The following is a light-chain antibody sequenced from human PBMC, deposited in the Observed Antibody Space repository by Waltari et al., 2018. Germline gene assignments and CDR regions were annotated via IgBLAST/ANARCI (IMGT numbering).Light chain of an antibody. V-gene: IGKV3-20*01. J-gene: IGKJ1*01. CDR2: DAS. CDR3: QHYVRLPVS. CDR1: QSVGKF. Sequence: EIVLTQSPGTLSLSPGERATLSCRASQSVGKFLAWYQQKPGQAPRLLICDASIRATGIPDRFSGSGSGTDFSLTISRLEPEDFALYYCQHYVRLPVSFGQGTKVGIK.